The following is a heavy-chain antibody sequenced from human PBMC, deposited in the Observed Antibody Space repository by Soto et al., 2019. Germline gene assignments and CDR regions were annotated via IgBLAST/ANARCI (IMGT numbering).Heavy chain of an antibody. CDR3: ARGGSGYVWFNEF. CDR2: IIAVFSTA. D-gene: IGHD3-22*01. J-gene: IGHJ4*02. CDR1: GGLFSSYA. V-gene: IGHV1-69*01. Sequence: QEQLVQSGAEVKKPGSSVKVSCKASGGLFSSYAISWVRQAPGQGLEWMGGIIAVFSTAHYAQKFQGRVTITADESTNTAYMELSSLRSEDTAMYYCARGGSGYVWFNEFWGQGSLVTVSS.